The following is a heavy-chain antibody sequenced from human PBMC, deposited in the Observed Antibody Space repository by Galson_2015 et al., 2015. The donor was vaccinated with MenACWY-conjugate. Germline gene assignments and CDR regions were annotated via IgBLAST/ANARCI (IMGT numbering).Heavy chain of an antibody. CDR1: GFTFRSYP. D-gene: IGHD5-24*01. V-gene: IGHV3-23*01. Sequence: SLRLSCAASGFTFRSYPMHWVRQPPGKGLEWVSGISGSGSSAFYADSVRGRFTISRDNAKNTLYLQMNSLRDDDTAIYYCAKRGGDGLTGFAAVPTAPESWGQGTLVTVSS. CDR2: ISGSGSSA. CDR3: AKRGGDGLTGFAAVPTAPES. J-gene: IGHJ4*02.